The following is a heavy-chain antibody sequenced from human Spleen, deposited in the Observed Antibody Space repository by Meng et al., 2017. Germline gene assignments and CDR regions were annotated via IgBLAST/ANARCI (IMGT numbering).Heavy chain of an antibody. Sequence: GGSLRLSCAVSGGTFSASDIHWVRQASGKGLEWVGRIRSKAGSFATAYPASVKGRFAISRDDSKDTAFLQMNSLRAEDTAVYYCARSPIDKYDLSALPLDYWGQGTLVTVSS. CDR1: GGTFSASD. CDR2: IRSKAGSFAT. V-gene: IGHV3-73*01. J-gene: IGHJ4*02. D-gene: IGHD3-22*01. CDR3: ARSPIDKYDLSALPLDY.